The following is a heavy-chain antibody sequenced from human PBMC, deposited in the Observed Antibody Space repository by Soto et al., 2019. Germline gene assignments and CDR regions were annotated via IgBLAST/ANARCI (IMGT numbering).Heavy chain of an antibody. CDR3: ISTLGARFDY. Sequence: ASVKASCKASGYTFTSQNMHWVRQATGQGLEWMGVINPSIGTTTYAQKFQGRVTMTSDTSTSSVYMEVSSLRSEDTAVYYCISTLGARFDYWGQGTLVTVSS. CDR1: GYTFTSQN. V-gene: IGHV1-46*03. D-gene: IGHD1-26*01. CDR2: INPSIGTT. J-gene: IGHJ4*02.